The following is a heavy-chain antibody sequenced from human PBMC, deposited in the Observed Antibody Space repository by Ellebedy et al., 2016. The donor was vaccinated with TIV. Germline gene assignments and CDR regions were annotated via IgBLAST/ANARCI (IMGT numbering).Heavy chain of an antibody. J-gene: IGHJ4*02. CDR2: INPKNGGT. V-gene: IGHV1-2*02. CDR3: ARDGACGGDCYGDNY. CDR1: GYTFTTYG. D-gene: IGHD2-21*02. Sequence: AASVKVSCKASGYTFTTYGISWVRQAPGQGLEWMGWINPKNGGTNYAQKFRGRVTMTRDTSISTAYMELSWLRSDDTAVYYCARDGACGGDCYGDNYWGQGSLVTVSS.